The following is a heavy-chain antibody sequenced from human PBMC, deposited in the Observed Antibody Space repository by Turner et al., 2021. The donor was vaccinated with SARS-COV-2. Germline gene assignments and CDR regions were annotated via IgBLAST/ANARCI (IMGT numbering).Heavy chain of an antibody. CDR1: GITFSSYE. CDR2: ISRSGSTI. D-gene: IGHD1-26*01. V-gene: IGHV3-48*03. J-gene: IGHJ6*02. CDR3: AREVVGAIHGMDV. Sequence: EVQLVESGGGLVQPGGSLRLSCAASGITFSSYEMNWVRQAPGKGLEWVSYISRSGSTIYYADSVKGRFTISRDNAKNSLYLQMNSLRAEDTAVYYCAREVVGAIHGMDVWGQGTTVTVSS.